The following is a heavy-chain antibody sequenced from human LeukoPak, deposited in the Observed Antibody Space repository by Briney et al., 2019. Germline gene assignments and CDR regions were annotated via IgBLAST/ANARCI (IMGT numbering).Heavy chain of an antibody. CDR1: GGSISGFH. CDR3: ARDNHRDWEGPIFVY. V-gene: IGHV4-4*07. CDR2: FYVSGSS. D-gene: IGHD2-21*02. J-gene: IGHJ4*02. Sequence: SETLSLTCTVSGGSISGFHCSWIRQPAGKRWEWIGRFYVSGSSDYNPSLKGPVTMSVDTSKNQFSLRLNSVSAADTAVYYCARDNHRDWEGPIFVYWGQGTLVTVS.